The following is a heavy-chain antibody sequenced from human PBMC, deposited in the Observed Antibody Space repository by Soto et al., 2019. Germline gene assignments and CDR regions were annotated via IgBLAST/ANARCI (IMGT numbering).Heavy chain of an antibody. CDR2: ISSSSSYI. D-gene: IGHD3-10*01. CDR3: AREGVQHGSGPYYYYGMDV. J-gene: IGHJ6*02. CDR1: GFTFSSYS. Sequence: EVQLVESGGGLVKPGGSLRLSCAASGFTFSSYSMNWVRQAPGKGLEWVSSISSSSSYIYYADSVKGQFTISRDNAKNSMYLPMNSLRAEDTAVYYCAREGVQHGSGPYYYYGMDVWGQGTTVTVSS. V-gene: IGHV3-21*01.